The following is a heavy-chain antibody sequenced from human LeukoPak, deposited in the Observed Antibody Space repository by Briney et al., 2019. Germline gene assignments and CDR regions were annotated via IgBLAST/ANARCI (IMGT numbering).Heavy chain of an antibody. V-gene: IGHV3-66*02. Sequence: PGGSLRISCVASGFSSTYMSWVRQAPGKGLEWVSVIYSGDSTYYADSVKGRFTISRDISKNTVYLQMNSLRPEDTAVYHCARDLWDATGYWGQGTLVTVAS. CDR1: GFSSTY. J-gene: IGHJ4*02. D-gene: IGHD3-3*01. CDR2: IYSGDST. CDR3: ARDLWDATGY.